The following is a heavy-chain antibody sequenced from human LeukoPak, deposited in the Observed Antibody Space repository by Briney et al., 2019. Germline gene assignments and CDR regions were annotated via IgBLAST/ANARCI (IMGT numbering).Heavy chain of an antibody. D-gene: IGHD6-6*01. CDR2: IYYSGST. V-gene: IGHV4-59*12. Sequence: SETLSLTCTVSGGSISSYYWSWIRQPPGKGLEWIGYIYYSGSTNYNPSLKSRVTISVDTSKNQFSLKLSSVTAADTAVYYCARRIAARSYVDYWGQGTLVTVSS. CDR1: GGSISSYY. CDR3: ARRIAARSYVDY. J-gene: IGHJ4*02.